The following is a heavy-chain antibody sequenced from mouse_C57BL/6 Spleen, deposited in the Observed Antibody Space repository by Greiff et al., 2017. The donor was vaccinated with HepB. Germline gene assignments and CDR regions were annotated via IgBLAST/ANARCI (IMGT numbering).Heavy chain of an antibody. Sequence: EVMLVESGGGLVQPGGSLSLSCAASGFTFTDYYMSWVRQPPGKALEWLGFIRNKANGYTTEYSASVKGRFTISRDNSQSILYLQMNALRAEDSATYYCARYYYGSSYGGYFDYWGQGTTLTVSS. CDR2: IRNKANGYTT. CDR1: GFTFTDYY. J-gene: IGHJ2*01. V-gene: IGHV7-3*01. D-gene: IGHD1-1*01. CDR3: ARYYYGSSYGGYFDY.